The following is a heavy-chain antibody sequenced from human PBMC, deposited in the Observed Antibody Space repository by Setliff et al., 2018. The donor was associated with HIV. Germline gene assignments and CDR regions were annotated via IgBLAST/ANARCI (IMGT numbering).Heavy chain of an antibody. Sequence: GASVKVSCKASGYTFTSYGISWVRQAPGQGLEWMGWISAYNGNTNYAQKPQGRVTMTTDTSTSRAYMELRSLRSDDTAVYYCARDSNPRRSWYSGDAFDIWGQGTMVTVS. CDR2: ISAYNGNT. D-gene: IGHD6-13*01. V-gene: IGHV1-18*01. CDR3: ARDSNPRRSWYSGDAFDI. J-gene: IGHJ3*02. CDR1: GYTFTSYG.